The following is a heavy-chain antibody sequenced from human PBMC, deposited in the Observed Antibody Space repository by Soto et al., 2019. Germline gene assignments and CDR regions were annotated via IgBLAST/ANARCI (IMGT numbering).Heavy chain of an antibody. J-gene: IGHJ4*02. CDR2: IYPSDSNT. CDR3: ARGGVSTRTFDY. CDR1: GYNFAGYW. Sequence: PGESLKISCKGSGYNFAGYWIAWVRQMPGKGLELMGIIYPSDSNTRYRPSFQGQVTISADKSISSAYLQWSSLRASDTAMYYCARGGVSTRTFDYWGQGTPVTVSS. V-gene: IGHV5-51*01. D-gene: IGHD3-3*01.